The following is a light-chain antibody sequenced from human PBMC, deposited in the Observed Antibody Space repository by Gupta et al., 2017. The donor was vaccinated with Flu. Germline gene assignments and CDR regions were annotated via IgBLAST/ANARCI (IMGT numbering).Light chain of an antibody. CDR3: QQYDNPPPT. V-gene: IGKV1-33*01. Sequence: PSSLSASVGDRVTITCQASQDISSDLNWYQQKPGKAPRLLIYDVSNLETGVPSRFSGSGSGTEFTFSISSLQPEDIATYYCQQYDNPPPTFGQGTRLEIK. CDR1: QDISSD. CDR2: DVS. J-gene: IGKJ5*01.